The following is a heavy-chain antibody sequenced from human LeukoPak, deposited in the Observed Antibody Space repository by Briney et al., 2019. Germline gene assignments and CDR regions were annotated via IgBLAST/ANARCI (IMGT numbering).Heavy chain of an antibody. V-gene: IGHV3-20*04. D-gene: IGHD5-24*01. CDR3: ARDGYNGVAFDI. CDR2: INWNGGST. CDR1: GYTFDDYG. Sequence: GGSLRLSCAASGYTFDDYGVSWVRQAPGKGLEWVSGINWNGGSTGYADSVKGRFTISRDNAKNSLYLQMNSLRAEDTSFYYCARDGYNGVAFDIWGQGTMVTVSS. J-gene: IGHJ3*02.